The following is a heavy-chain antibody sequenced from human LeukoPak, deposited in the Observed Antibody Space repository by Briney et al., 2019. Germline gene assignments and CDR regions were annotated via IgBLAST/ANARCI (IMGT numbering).Heavy chain of an antibody. J-gene: IGHJ4*02. CDR2: VYTYGNT. V-gene: IGHV4-61*02. Sequence: SETLSLTCTVSGGSISSGNYYWSWIRQPAGKGLEWIGRVYTYGNTNYNPSLKSRVTISIDTSRNQFSLKLGSVTAADTAVYYCARLLIYTPCFDYWSQGTLVTVSS. D-gene: IGHD3-16*01. CDR3: ARLLIYTPCFDY. CDR1: GGSISSGNYY.